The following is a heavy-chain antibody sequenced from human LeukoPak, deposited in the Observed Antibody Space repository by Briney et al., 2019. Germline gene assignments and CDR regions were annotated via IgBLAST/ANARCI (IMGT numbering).Heavy chain of an antibody. CDR3: ARVGQAGYVGYPLDY. D-gene: IGHD5-12*01. V-gene: IGHV3-74*01. J-gene: IGHJ4*02. CDR1: GFTFSSYA. Sequence: GGSLRLSCAASGFTFSSYAMSWVRQAPGKGLEWVSRINSGGSSTSYADSVKGRFTISRDNAKNTLYLQMNSLRAEDTAVFYCARVGQAGYVGYPLDYRGQGTLVTVSS. CDR2: INSGGSST.